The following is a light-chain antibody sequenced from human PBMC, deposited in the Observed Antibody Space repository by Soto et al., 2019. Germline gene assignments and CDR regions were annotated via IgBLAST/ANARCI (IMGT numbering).Light chain of an antibody. CDR1: QDISSY. J-gene: IGKJ3*01. CDR3: LQLNSYPLT. Sequence: IQFTQSPSSLSASVGDRVTITCRASQDISSYLAWYQQKPGKAPKVLIYGASTLQFGVPSRFSGSGSGTEFTLTISSLQPEDFATYYCLQLNSYPLTFGPGTKVDIK. CDR2: GAS. V-gene: IGKV1-9*01.